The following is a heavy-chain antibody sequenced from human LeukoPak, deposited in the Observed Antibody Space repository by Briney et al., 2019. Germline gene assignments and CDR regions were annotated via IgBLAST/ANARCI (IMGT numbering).Heavy chain of an antibody. Sequence: GGSLRLSCAASGFTLRNYWMTWVRQSPGTGLEWVAIINPDGSGKYYVDSVKGRFTISRDNAKNSLYLQMSSLRAEDTAVYYCARGGHRQKEFWGQGTLVTVSS. CDR1: GFTLRNYW. J-gene: IGHJ4*02. CDR2: INPDGSGK. CDR3: ARGGHRQKEF. D-gene: IGHD3-10*01. V-gene: IGHV3-7*01.